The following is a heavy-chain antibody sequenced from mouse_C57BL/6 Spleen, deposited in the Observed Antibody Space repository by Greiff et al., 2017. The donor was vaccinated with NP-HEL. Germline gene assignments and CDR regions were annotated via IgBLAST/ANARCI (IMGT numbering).Heavy chain of an antibody. CDR2: INPNNGGT. V-gene: IGHV1-18*01. CDR3: ARSIWLRRPFDY. D-gene: IGHD2-2*01. J-gene: IGHJ2*01. CDR1: GYTFTDYN. Sequence: VQLQQSGPELVKPGASVKIPCKASGYTFTDYNMDWVKQSHGKSLEWIGDINPNNGGTIYNQKFKGKATLTVDKSSSTAYMELRSLTSEDTAVYYCARSIWLRRPFDYGGQGTTLTVSS.